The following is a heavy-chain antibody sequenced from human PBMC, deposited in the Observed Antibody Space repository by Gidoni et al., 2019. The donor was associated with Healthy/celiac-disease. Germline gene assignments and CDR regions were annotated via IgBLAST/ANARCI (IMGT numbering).Heavy chain of an antibody. CDR3: ARDSSSWTGPWGY. V-gene: IGHV3-21*01. Sequence: EVQLVESGGGLVKPGGSLRPSCAASGFTFSSYSMNWVRQAPGKGLEWVSSISSSSSYIYYADSVKGRFTISRDNAKNSLYLQMNSLRAEDTAVYYCARDSSSWTGPWGYWGQGTLVTVSS. J-gene: IGHJ4*02. D-gene: IGHD6-13*01. CDR2: ISSSSSYI. CDR1: GFTFSSYS.